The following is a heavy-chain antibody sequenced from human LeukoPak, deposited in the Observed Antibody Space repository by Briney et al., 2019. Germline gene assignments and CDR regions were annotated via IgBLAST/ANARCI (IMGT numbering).Heavy chain of an antibody. D-gene: IGHD5-12*01. Sequence: GGSLRLSRAASGFTLCNAWMSWVRQAPGKGLEWVGRIKSKTDGGTTDYAAPVKGRFTISRDDSKNTLYLQMNSLKTEDTAVYYCTTGIGYSGYDSDYWGRGTLVTVSS. J-gene: IGHJ4*02. V-gene: IGHV3-15*01. CDR3: TTGIGYSGYDSDY. CDR1: GFTLCNAW. CDR2: IKSKTDGGTT.